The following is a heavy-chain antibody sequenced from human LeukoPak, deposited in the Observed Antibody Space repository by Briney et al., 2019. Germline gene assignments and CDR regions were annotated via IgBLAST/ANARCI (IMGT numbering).Heavy chain of an antibody. CDR1: GFTFSAYY. Sequence: GASVKVSCKTSGFTFSAYYIHWIRQAPGHGLEWMGWSNPHSATPTYAQKFQGRVTMTRDTSSNTAYMELSSMTSDDTAIYFCARKKVEVVVTYDYWGQGTLITVAS. D-gene: IGHD4-23*01. CDR2: SNPHSATP. J-gene: IGHJ4*02. CDR3: ARKKVEVVVTYDY. V-gene: IGHV1-2*02.